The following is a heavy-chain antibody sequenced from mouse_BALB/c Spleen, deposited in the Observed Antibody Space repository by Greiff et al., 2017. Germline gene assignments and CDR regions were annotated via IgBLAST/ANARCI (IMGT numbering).Heavy chain of an antibody. CDR2: IWAGGST. V-gene: IGHV2-9*02. Sequence: VMLVESGPGLVAPSQSLSITCTVSGFSLTSYGVHWVRQPPGKGLEWLGVIWAGGSTNYNSALMSRLSISKDNSKSQVFLKMNSLQTDDTAMYYCARDLGTTATWFAYWGQGTLVTVSA. J-gene: IGHJ3*01. D-gene: IGHD1-2*01. CDR3: ARDLGTTATWFAY. CDR1: GFSLTSYG.